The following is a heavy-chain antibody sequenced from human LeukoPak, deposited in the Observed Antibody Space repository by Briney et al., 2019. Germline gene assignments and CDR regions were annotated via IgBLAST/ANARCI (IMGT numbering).Heavy chain of an antibody. D-gene: IGHD1-26*01. CDR1: GGSISSYY. CDR3: ARGDSGIYYYGMDV. Sequence: PSETLSLTCTVSGGSISSYYWSWIRQPPGKGLEWIGYIYYSGSTNYNPSLKSQVTISVDTSKNQFSLKLSSVTAADTAVYYCARGDSGIYYYGMDVWGQGTTVTVSS. J-gene: IGHJ6*02. V-gene: IGHV4-59*01. CDR2: IYYSGST.